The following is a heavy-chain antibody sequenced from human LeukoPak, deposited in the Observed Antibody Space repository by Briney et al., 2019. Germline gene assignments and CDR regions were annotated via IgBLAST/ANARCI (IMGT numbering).Heavy chain of an antibody. CDR2: IYYSGST. V-gene: IGHV4-59*01. CDR1: GGSISSYY. J-gene: IGHJ5*02. D-gene: IGHD6-13*01. Sequence: SETLSLTCTVSGGSISSYYWSWIRQPPGKGLEWIGYIYYSGSTNYNPSLKSRVTISVDTSKNQFSLKLSSVTAADTAVYYCARGRAAAGTSEWFDPWGQGTLVTVSS. CDR3: ARGRAAAGTSEWFDP.